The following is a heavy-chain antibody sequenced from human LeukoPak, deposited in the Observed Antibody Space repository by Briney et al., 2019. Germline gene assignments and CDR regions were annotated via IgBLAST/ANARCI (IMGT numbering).Heavy chain of an antibody. CDR1: GFTFSSYG. J-gene: IGHJ5*02. Sequence: GRSLRLSCAASGFTFSSYGMHWVRQAPGKGLEWVAVIWYDGSNKYYADSVKGRFTISRDNSKNTLYLQMNSLRAEDTAVYYCTRYSSTYNWFDPWGQGTLVTVSS. CDR3: TRYSSTYNWFDP. CDR2: IWYDGSNK. D-gene: IGHD6-6*01. V-gene: IGHV3-33*01.